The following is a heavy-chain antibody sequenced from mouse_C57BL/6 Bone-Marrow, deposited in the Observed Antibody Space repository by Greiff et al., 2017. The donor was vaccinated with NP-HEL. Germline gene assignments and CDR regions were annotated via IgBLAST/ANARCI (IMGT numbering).Heavy chain of an antibody. V-gene: IGHV1-64*01. CDR2: IHPNSGST. Sequence: QVQLQQPGAELVKPGASVKLSCKASGYTSTSYWMHWVKQRPGQGLEWIGMIHPNSGSTNYNEKFKSKATLTVDKSSSTAYMQLSSLTSEDSAVYYCAREVIYYYGSRPPFDYWGQGTTLTVSS. CDR1: GYTSTSYW. CDR3: AREVIYYYGSRPPFDY. D-gene: IGHD1-1*01. J-gene: IGHJ2*01.